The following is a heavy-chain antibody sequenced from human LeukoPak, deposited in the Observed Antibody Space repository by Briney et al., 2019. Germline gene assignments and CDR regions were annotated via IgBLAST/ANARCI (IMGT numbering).Heavy chain of an antibody. D-gene: IGHD2-2*01. CDR1: GYTLTKYW. Sequence: GESLKISCEGSGYTLTKYWIGWVRPMPGNGLGWMGIIHPGDSHTWYSPSFQGQVTISANKSISIAYLQWSSLKDSDTAMYFCARQPGMTAKSWYFDLWGRGTLVTVSS. J-gene: IGHJ2*01. CDR2: IHPGDSHT. CDR3: ARQPGMTAKSWYFDL. V-gene: IGHV5-51*01.